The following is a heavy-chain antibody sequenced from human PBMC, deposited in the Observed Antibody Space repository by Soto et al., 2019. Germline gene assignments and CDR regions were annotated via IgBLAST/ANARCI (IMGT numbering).Heavy chain of an antibody. CDR3: AGFVVPASRNSDFDY. V-gene: IGHV4-61*08. CDR1: GGSVSSGDFY. D-gene: IGHD2-15*01. CDR2: IYYSGST. Sequence: SETLSLTCTVSGGSVSSGDFYWSWIRQPPGKGLEWIGNIYYSGSTNYNPSLKSRATISVDTSKNQFSLRLNSVTVADTAVYFCAGFVVPASRNSDFDYWGQGTLVTVSS. J-gene: IGHJ4*02.